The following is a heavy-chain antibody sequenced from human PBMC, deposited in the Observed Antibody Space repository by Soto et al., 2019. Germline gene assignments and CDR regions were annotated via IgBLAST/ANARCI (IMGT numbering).Heavy chain of an antibody. CDR2: INAGNGNT. CDR3: ARDLILGYCSGGSCYYAWDYYYYYMDV. Sequence: ASVKVSCKASGYTFTSYAMHWVRQAPGQRLEWMGWINAGNGNTKYSQKIQGRVTITRDTSASTAYMELSSLRSEDTAVYYCARDLILGYCSGGSCYYAWDYYYYYMDVWGKGTTVTVSS. D-gene: IGHD2-15*01. J-gene: IGHJ6*03. CDR1: GYTFTSYA. V-gene: IGHV1-3*01.